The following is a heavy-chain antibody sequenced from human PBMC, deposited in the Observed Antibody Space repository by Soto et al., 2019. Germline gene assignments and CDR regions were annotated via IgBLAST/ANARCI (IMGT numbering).Heavy chain of an antibody. D-gene: IGHD3-16*01. CDR3: ASASWGSVSWLDS. CDR1: GGSISSGSSY. Sequence: SETLSLTCTLSGGSISSGSSYWNWIRQHPGKGLEWIGYIYYSGSAYYNPSLKNRVTISVDTSKNQFSLKLSSVTAADTAIYYGASASWGSVSWLDSWGQGTSVTVSS. CDR2: IYYSGSA. V-gene: IGHV4-31*03. J-gene: IGHJ5*01.